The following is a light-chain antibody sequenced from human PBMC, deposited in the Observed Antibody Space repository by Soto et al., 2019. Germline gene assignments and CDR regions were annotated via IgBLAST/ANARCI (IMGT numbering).Light chain of an antibody. J-gene: IGLJ3*02. CDR1: TSDIGAYNY. Sequence: QSVLSQPPSASASPGQSVAISCTGTTSDIGAYNYVSWYQQHPGKVPKLIIYDVTKRPSGVPDRFSGSKSGNTASLTVSGLQTEDEADYYCTSYTRNDILLFGGGTQLTVL. CDR3: TSYTRNDILL. CDR2: DVT. V-gene: IGLV2-8*01.